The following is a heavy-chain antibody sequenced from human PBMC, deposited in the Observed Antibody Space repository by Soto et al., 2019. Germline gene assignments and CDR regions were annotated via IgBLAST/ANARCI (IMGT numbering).Heavy chain of an antibody. Sequence: QVQLVQSGAEVKKPGSSVKVSCKASGGTSSSYTISWVRQAPGQGLEWMGRIIPILGIANYAQKFQGRVTITADKSTSTAYMELSSLRSEDTAVYYCARAGIVVVPAASDDAFDIWGQGTMVTVSS. CDR1: GGTSSSYT. J-gene: IGHJ3*02. CDR3: ARAGIVVVPAASDDAFDI. CDR2: IIPILGIA. V-gene: IGHV1-69*02. D-gene: IGHD2-2*01.